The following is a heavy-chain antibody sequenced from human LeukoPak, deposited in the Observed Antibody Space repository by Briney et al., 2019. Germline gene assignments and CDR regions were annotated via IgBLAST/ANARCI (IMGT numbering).Heavy chain of an antibody. J-gene: IGHJ4*02. Sequence: ASVKVSCKASGYTFTGYYMHWVRQAPGQGLEWMGWINPNSGGTNYAQKFQGRVTMTRDTSISTAYMELSRLRSDDTAVYYRAREKERSGYNYGSSLFDYWGQGTLVTVSS. D-gene: IGHD5-18*01. CDR3: AREKERSGYNYGSSLFDY. CDR1: GYTFTGYY. CDR2: INPNSGGT. V-gene: IGHV1-2*02.